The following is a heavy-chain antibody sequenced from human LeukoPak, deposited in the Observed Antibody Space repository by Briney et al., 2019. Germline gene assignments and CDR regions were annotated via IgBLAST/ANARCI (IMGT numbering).Heavy chain of an antibody. CDR1: GFTFSSYG. V-gene: IGHV3-33*06. CDR2: IWYDGSNK. CDR3: AKGLYQLLSPNDY. Sequence: SGGSLRLSCVASGFTFSSYGMHWVRQAPGKGLEWVAVIWYDGSNKYYADSVKGRFTISRDNSRNTLYLQMNSLRAEDTAVYYCAKGLYQLLSPNDYWGQGTLVTVSS. D-gene: IGHD2-2*01. J-gene: IGHJ4*02.